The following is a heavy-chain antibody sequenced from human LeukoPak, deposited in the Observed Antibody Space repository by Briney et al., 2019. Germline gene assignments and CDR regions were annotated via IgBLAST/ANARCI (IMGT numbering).Heavy chain of an antibody. CDR1: GYTFTGYY. D-gene: IGHD6-13*01. J-gene: IGHJ4*02. CDR3: ARAIAAAGTMVDY. V-gene: IGHV1-2*02. Sequence: GASVKVSCKASGYTFTGYYMHWVRQAPGQGLEWMGWINPNSGGTNYAQKFQGRVTMTRDTSISTAYMELRSLRSDDTAVYYCARAIAAAGTMVDYWGQGTLVTVSS. CDR2: INPNSGGT.